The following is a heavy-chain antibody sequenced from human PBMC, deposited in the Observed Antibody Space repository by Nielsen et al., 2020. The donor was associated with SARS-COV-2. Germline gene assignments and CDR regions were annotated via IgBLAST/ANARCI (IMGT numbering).Heavy chain of an antibody. CDR1: GYTFTSYA. CDR3: ARDEYSYGYGFGLD. D-gene: IGHD5-18*01. CDR2: IDTNTGNP. J-gene: IGHJ4*02. Sequence: ASVKVFCKASGYTFTSYAMNWVRQAPGQGLEWMGWIDTNTGNPTYAQGFTGRFVFSLDTSVTTSFLQISSLKAEDTAVYYCARDEYSYGYGFGLDWGQGTLVTVSS. V-gene: IGHV7-4-1*02.